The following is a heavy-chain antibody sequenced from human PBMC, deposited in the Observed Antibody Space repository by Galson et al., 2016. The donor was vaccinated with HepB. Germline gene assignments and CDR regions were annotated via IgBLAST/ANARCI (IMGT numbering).Heavy chain of an antibody. D-gene: IGHD4-17*01. CDR2: LCWDDNQ. CDR1: GFSLGTWGMC. V-gene: IGHV2-70*01. J-gene: IGHJ4*02. Sequence: PALVKPTQTLTLTCTFSGFSLGTWGMCVSWIRQPPGKSLECLALLCWDDNQYYSTSLKTRLTISRDTSKNQVVLTMTNMDPVDSATYYCARTRSSVYGDYAFDHWGQGTLVTVSS. CDR3: ARTRSSVYGDYAFDH.